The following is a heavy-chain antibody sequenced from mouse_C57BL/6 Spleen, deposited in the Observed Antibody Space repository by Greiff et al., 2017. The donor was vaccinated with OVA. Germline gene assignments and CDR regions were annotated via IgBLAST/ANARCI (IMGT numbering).Heavy chain of an antibody. D-gene: IGHD2-3*01. J-gene: IGHJ4*01. CDR3: ARGSMMVTFYAMDY. V-gene: IGHV5-17*01. Sequence: EVKVVESGGGLVKPGGSLKLSCAASGFTFSDYGMHWVRQAPEKGLEWVAYISSGSSTIYYADTVKGRFTISRDNAKNTLFLQMTSLRSEDTAMYYCARGSMMVTFYAMDYWGQGTSVTVSS. CDR2: ISSGSSTI. CDR1: GFTFSDYG.